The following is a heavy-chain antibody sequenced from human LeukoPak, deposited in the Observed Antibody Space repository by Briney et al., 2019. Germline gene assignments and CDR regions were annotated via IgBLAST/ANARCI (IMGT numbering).Heavy chain of an antibody. D-gene: IGHD3-10*01. V-gene: IGHV4-38-2*02. CDR3: ATCRSVWFGEIIPD. CDR1: DFSISSDYY. J-gene: IGHJ4*02. CDR2: INHSGST. Sequence: SETLSLTCTVSDFSISSDYYWAWIRQPPGKGLEWIGEINHSGSTNYNPSLKSRVTISVDTSKNQFSLKLSSVTAADTAVYYCATCRSVWFGEIIPDWGQGTLVTVSS.